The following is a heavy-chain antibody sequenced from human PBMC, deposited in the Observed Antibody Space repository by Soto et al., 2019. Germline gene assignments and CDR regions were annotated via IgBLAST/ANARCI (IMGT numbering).Heavy chain of an antibody. CDR3: AHRRRYCGGDCPFD. Sequence: QITLKESGPTLVKPTQTLTLTCTFSGFSLSTSGVGVGWIRQPPGKALEWLALIYWDDVKRYSPSLKSRLTITKYTPKNQVVLTMTNMDPLDTATYSCAHRRRYCGGDCPFDWRQGTLVTVSS. CDR2: IYWDDVK. V-gene: IGHV2-5*02. D-gene: IGHD2-21*01. CDR1: GFSLSTSGVG. J-gene: IGHJ4*02.